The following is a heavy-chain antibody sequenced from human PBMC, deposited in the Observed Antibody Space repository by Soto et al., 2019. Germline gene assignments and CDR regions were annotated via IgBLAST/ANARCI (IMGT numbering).Heavy chain of an antibody. CDR3: ARGIRNYYGVDV. J-gene: IGHJ6*02. CDR1: GFTFSTYW. Sequence: EVQLVESGGGLVQPGGSLRLSCAASGFTFSTYWMHWVRQAPGTGLEWVSRIKCDGSSTSYADSVKGRFTISRDNAKNTLYLQMNSLGAEDTAVYWCARGIRNYYGVDVWGQWTTVTVSS. CDR2: IKCDGSST. V-gene: IGHV3-74*01.